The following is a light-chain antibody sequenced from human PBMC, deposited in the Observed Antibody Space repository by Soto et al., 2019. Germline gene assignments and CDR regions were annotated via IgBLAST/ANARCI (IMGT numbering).Light chain of an antibody. CDR3: QHYVTSLTT. Sequence: EIVLTQSPITLSLSPGERATLSCGASQSVTSNYLAWYQQKPGQAPRLLIFGASIRVTGIPDRFIGSGSGTDFTLTITRLEPEDVAVYYCQHYVTSLTTFGQGTKVDIK. V-gene: IGKV3-20*01. CDR1: QSVTSNY. CDR2: GAS. J-gene: IGKJ1*01.